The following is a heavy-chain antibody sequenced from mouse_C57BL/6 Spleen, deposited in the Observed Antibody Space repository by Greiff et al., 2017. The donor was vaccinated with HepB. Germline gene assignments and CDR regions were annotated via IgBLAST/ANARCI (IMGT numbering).Heavy chain of an antibody. Sequence: QVHVKQSGPELVKPGASVKISCKASGYAFSSSWMNWVKQKPGKGLEWIGRIYPGDGDTNYNGKFKGKATLTAHKSSSTAYMQLSSLTSEDSAVYFCARSEDGYSYYYAMDYWGQGTSVTVSS. CDR2: IYPGDGDT. CDR3: ARSEDGYSYYYAMDY. J-gene: IGHJ4*01. CDR1: GYAFSSSW. D-gene: IGHD2-3*01. V-gene: IGHV1-82*01.